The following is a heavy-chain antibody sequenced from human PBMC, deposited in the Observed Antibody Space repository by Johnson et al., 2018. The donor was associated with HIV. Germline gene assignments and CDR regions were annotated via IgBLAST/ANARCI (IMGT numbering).Heavy chain of an antibody. J-gene: IGHJ3*01. V-gene: IGHV3-33*01. CDR1: GFTFSSYG. CDR3: ASLSDDAFDF. Sequence: QMQLVESGGGVVQPGGSLRLSCAASGFTFSSYGMHWVRQTPGKGLEWVAVIWYDGSNKYYADSVKGRFTISRDNSENTLYLQMNSLKAEDTAVYYCASLSDDAFDFWGQGTMVIVSS. CDR2: IWYDGSNK.